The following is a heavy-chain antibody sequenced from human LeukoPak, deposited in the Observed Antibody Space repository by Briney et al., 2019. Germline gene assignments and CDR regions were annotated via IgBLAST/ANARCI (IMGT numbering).Heavy chain of an antibody. CDR1: GFTFSKYA. Sequence: GGSLRLSCAASGFTFSKYAMHWVRQTPGKGGEGGAAVWNDGTDEKYADYAKGRFTISSDNSKNTLYLQMNSLRAEDSAVYYCAFEIGRTQGAFDIWGQGTMISVSS. CDR3: AFEIGRTQGAFDI. D-gene: IGHD1-26*01. J-gene: IGHJ3*02. CDR2: VWNDGTDE. V-gene: IGHV3-33*01.